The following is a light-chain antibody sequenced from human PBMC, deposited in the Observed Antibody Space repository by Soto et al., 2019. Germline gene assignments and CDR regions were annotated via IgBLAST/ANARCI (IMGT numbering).Light chain of an antibody. CDR3: CSYTDIALDVV. Sequence: QSALTQPASVSGSPGQSITISCTGTSSDIGDYDYVSWYQHLPGKAPKLLIFDVTHRPSGVSDRFSGSKSGNTASLTISEVRPEDEADYYCCSYTDIALDVVFGGGTQLAVL. V-gene: IGLV2-14*01. J-gene: IGLJ2*01. CDR2: DVT. CDR1: SSDIGDYDY.